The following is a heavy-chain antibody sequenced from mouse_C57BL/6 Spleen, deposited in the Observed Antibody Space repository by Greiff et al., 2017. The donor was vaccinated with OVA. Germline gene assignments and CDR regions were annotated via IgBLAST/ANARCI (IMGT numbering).Heavy chain of an antibody. CDR3: ARRDSDYYGSSGYWYFDV. CDR1: GYAFSSYW. CDR2: IYPGDGDT. V-gene: IGHV1-80*01. J-gene: IGHJ1*03. Sequence: VQLQQSGAELVKPGASVKISCKASGYAFSSYWMNWVKQRPGKGLEWIGQIYPGDGDTNYNGKFKGKATLTADKSSSTAYMQLSSLTSEDSAVYFCARRDSDYYGSSGYWYFDVWGTGTTVTVSS. D-gene: IGHD1-1*01.